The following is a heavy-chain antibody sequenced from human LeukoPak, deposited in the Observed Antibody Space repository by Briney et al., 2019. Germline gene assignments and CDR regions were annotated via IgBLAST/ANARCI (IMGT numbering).Heavy chain of an antibody. CDR2: ISAYNGNT. V-gene: IGHV1-18*01. CDR1: GYTFTSYG. CDR3: ARDIRTLDYYDSQSPCYFDY. D-gene: IGHD3-22*01. Sequence: ASVKVSCTASGYTFTSYGISWVRQAPGQGLEWMGWISAYNGNTNYAQKLQGRVTMTTDTSTSTAYMELRSLRSDDTAVYYCARDIRTLDYYDSQSPCYFDYWGQGTLVTVSS. J-gene: IGHJ4*02.